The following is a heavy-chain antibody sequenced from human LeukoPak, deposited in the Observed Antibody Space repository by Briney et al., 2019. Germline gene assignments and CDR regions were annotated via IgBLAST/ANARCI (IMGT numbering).Heavy chain of an antibody. CDR1: GYSIRRANN. CDR2: IYPSRST. Sequence: PETLSLTRADPGYSIRRANNWGWIRQPPGKGLEWSGGIYPSRSTYYNPSLKSRVTISVDTSKNQFSLKLSSVTAADTAVYYCARGPYSGSAKGAFDIWGQGTMVPVSS. J-gene: IGHJ3*02. D-gene: IGHD1-26*01. V-gene: IGHV4-38-2*01. CDR3: ARGPYSGSAKGAFDI.